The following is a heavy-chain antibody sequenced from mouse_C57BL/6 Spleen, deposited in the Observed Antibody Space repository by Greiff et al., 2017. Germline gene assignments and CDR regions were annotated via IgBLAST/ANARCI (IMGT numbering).Heavy chain of an antibody. CDR2: INPGSGGT. D-gene: IGHD5-5*01. V-gene: IGHV1-54*01. CDR1: GYAFTNYL. Sequence: QVQLKQSGAELVRPGTSVKVSCKASGYAFTNYLIEWVKQRPGQGLEWIGVINPGSGGTDYNEKFKGKATMTADKSSSTAYMQLSSLTSEDSAVYFCSKATYNVAFDYWGQGTTLTVSS. CDR3: SKATYNVAFDY. J-gene: IGHJ2*01.